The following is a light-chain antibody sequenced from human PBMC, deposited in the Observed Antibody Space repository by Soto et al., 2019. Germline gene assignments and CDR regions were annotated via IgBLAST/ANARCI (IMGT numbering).Light chain of an antibody. Sequence: QSALTQPASVSGSPGQSITISCTGNSSDVGGYNYVSWYQQHPGKAPKLMIYEVSNRPSGVSNRFSGSKSGNTASLTISGLQAEDEADYYCSSYTSSSTVVFGGGTK. J-gene: IGLJ2*01. CDR1: SSDVGGYNY. V-gene: IGLV2-14*01. CDR2: EVS. CDR3: SSYTSSSTVV.